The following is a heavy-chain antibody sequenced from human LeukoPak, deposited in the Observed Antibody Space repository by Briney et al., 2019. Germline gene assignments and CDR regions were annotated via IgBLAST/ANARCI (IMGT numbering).Heavy chain of an antibody. D-gene: IGHD6-13*01. CDR2: IYYSRST. J-gene: IGHJ4*02. CDR1: GGSISSYY. CDR3: ARRPGYSSSWYRTPLDY. V-gene: IGHV4-59*12. Sequence: SETLSLTCTVSGGSISSYYWSWIRQPPGKGLEWIGYIYYSRSTKYNPSLKSRVTISVDTSKNQFSLKLSSVTAADTAVYYCARRPGYSSSWYRTPLDYWGQGTLVTVSS.